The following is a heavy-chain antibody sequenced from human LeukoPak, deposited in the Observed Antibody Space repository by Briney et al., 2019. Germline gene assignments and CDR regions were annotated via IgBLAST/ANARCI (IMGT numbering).Heavy chain of an antibody. J-gene: IGHJ4*02. CDR2: INPNSGGT. Sequence: ASVKVSCKASGYTFTGYYMHWVRQAPGQGLEWMGWINPNSGGTNYAQKFQGRVTMTRDTSISTAYMELSRLRSDDTAVYYCARDRGYDILPWDYWGQATLVTVSS. D-gene: IGHD3-9*01. CDR1: GYTFTGYY. V-gene: IGHV1-2*02. CDR3: ARDRGYDILPWDY.